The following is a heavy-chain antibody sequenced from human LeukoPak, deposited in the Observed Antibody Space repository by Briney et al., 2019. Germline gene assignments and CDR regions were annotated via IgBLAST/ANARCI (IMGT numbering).Heavy chain of an antibody. Sequence: GASVKVSCKASGYTFTSYDIHWVRQATGQGLEWMGWMNPNSGNTGYAQKFQGRVTMTRNTSISTAYMELSSLRSEDTAVYYCARGRAGYCSGGSCFFDYWGQGTLVTVSS. CDR3: ARGRAGYCSGGSCFFDY. D-gene: IGHD2-15*01. J-gene: IGHJ4*02. V-gene: IGHV1-8*01. CDR2: MNPNSGNT. CDR1: GYTFTSYD.